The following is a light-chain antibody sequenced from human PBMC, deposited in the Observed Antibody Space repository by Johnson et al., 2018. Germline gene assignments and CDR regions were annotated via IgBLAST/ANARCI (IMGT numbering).Light chain of an antibody. CDR1: SSNIGNNY. V-gene: IGLV1-51*02. CDR3: GTWDSSLSAGNV. CDR2: ENN. Sequence: QSVLTQPPSVSAAPGQKVTISCSGSSSNIGNNYVSWYQQLPGTATTLLIHENNKRPSGIPDRFSGSKSGTSATLGITGLQTGDEADYYCGTWDSSLSAGNVFGTGTKVTVL. J-gene: IGLJ1*01.